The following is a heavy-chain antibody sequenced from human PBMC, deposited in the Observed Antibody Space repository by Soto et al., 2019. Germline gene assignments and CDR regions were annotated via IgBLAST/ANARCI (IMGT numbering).Heavy chain of an antibody. CDR1: GFSLRTSGVG. V-gene: IGHV2-5*01. J-gene: IGHJ5*02. Sequence: GSGPTLVNPTQTLTLTCIFSGFSLRTSGVGVGWIRQPPGRALEWLGFIYWNDDKRYSPSLKSRLTITKDTSKNQVVLTMTNMDPVDTATYYCAKSGSSGWYGWFDPWGQGTLVTVSS. CDR2: IYWNDDK. CDR3: AKSGSSGWYGWFDP. D-gene: IGHD6-19*01.